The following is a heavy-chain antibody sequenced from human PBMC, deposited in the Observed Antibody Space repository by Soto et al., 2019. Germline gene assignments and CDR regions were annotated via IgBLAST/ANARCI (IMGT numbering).Heavy chain of an antibody. CDR3: ARGSGAVRRLKATMDX. CDR2: IYHSGST. J-gene: IGHJ6*02. CDR1: GGSISSVGYS. D-gene: IGHD3-10*01. Sequence: SETLSLTCAVSGGSISSVGYSWSWIRQPPGKGLELIGYIYHSGSTYYNPSLKSRVTISVDRSKNQFSLKLSSVTAADTAVYYCARGSGAVRRLKATMDXWGQGTTVTVS. V-gene: IGHV4-30-2*01.